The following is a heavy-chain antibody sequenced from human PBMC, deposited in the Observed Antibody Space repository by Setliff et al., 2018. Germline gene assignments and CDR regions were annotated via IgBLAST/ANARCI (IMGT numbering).Heavy chain of an antibody. CDR1: GFTFSNYG. Sequence: PGGSLRLSCAASGFTFSNYGMTWVRQAPGKGLEWIGSISYSGTTYHNRSLRSRVTISIDTSKNQFSLKVTSVTAADTAVYYCASRSGVVEDPPRQVILDDGFDIWGQGTMVTVSS. CDR2: ISYSGTT. J-gene: IGHJ3*02. D-gene: IGHD2-15*01. V-gene: IGHV4-59*08. CDR3: ASRSGVVEDPPRQVILDDGFDI.